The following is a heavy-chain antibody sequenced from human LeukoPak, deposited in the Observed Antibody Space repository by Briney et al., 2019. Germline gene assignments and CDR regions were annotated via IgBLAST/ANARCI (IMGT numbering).Heavy chain of an antibody. V-gene: IGHV3-21*01. CDR1: GFTFSSHS. CDR3: ASTAGGVTTLQWDYYYYMDV. J-gene: IGHJ6*03. Sequence: GGSLRHSCAASGFTFSSHSMNWVRQAPGKGLEWVSSISSSSSYIYYADSVKGRFTISRDNAKNSLYLQMNSLRAEDTAVYYCASTAGGVTTLQWDYYYYMDVWGKGTTVTVSS. CDR2: ISSSSSYI. D-gene: IGHD3-16*01.